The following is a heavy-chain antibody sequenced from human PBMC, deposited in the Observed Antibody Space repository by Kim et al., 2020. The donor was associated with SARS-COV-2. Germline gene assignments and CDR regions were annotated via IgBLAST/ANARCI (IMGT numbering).Heavy chain of an antibody. V-gene: IGHV4-34*01. CDR1: GGSFSGYY. J-gene: IGHJ4*02. Sequence: SETLSLTCAVYGGSFSGYYWSWIRQPPGKGLEWIGEINHSGSTNYNPSLKSRVTISVDTSKNQFSLKLSSVTAADTAVYYCARGRTQYDYGSGSYHFDYWGQGTLVTVSS. CDR2: INHSGST. D-gene: IGHD3-10*01. CDR3: ARGRTQYDYGSGSYHFDY.